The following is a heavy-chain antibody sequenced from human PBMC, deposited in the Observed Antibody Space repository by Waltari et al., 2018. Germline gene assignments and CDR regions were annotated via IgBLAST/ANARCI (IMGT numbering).Heavy chain of an antibody. Sequence: EVQLVESGGGLIQPGGSLRLSCAASGFTVSSNYMSWVRQAPGKGLEWVSVIYSGGSTYYADSVKGRFTISRDNSKNTLYLQMNSLRAEDTAVYYCARDGYSSNLYYYYCGMDVWGQGTTVTVSS. CDR1: GFTVSSNY. D-gene: IGHD6-13*01. J-gene: IGHJ6*02. V-gene: IGHV3-53*01. CDR2: IYSGGST. CDR3: ARDGYSSNLYYYYCGMDV.